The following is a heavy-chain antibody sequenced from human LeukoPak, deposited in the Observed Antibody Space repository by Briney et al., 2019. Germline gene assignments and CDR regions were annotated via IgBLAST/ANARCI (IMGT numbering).Heavy chain of an antibody. V-gene: IGHV3-30-3*01. J-gene: IGHJ4*02. CDR3: ARDIDSSDYYFDY. CDR1: GFTFSSYA. D-gene: IGHD3-22*01. Sequence: PGGSLRLSCAASGFTFSSYAMHWVRQAPGKGLEWVAVISYDGSNKYYADSVKGRFTISRDNSKNTLYLQMNSLRAEDTAVYYCARDIDSSDYYFDYWGQGTLVTVSS. CDR2: ISYDGSNK.